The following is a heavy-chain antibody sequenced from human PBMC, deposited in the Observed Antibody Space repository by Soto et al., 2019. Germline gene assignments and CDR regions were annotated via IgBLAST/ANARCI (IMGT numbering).Heavy chain of an antibody. Sequence: SETLSLTCTASGGSISSSYWSWIRQPPGKGLEWIVYIYYSGSTNYNPSLKSRVTISVDTAKNQFSLRLSSVTAADTAVYYCARMGPVRGVINNWFDPWGQGTLVTGSS. CDR2: IYYSGST. D-gene: IGHD3-10*01. V-gene: IGHV4-59*01. CDR3: ARMGPVRGVINNWFDP. J-gene: IGHJ5*02. CDR1: GGSISSSY.